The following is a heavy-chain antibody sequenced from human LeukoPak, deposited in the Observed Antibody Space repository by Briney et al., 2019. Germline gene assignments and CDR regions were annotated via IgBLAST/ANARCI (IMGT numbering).Heavy chain of an antibody. J-gene: IGHJ6*03. Sequence: GGSLRLSCAASGFTFSSYAMGWVRQAPGKGLEWVSAISGSGGSTYYADSVKGRFTISRDNSKNTLYLQMNSLRAEDTAVYYCARLYGDYYYMDVWGKGTTVTVSS. CDR2: ISGSGGST. CDR3: ARLYGDYYYMDV. V-gene: IGHV3-23*01. D-gene: IGHD4-17*01. CDR1: GFTFSSYA.